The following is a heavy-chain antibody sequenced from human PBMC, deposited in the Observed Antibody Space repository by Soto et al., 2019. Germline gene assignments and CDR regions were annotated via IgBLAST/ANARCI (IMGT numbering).Heavy chain of an antibody. V-gene: IGHV3-30-3*01. D-gene: IGHD2-15*01. CDR1: GFTFSSYA. Sequence: VQLVESGGGVVQPGRSLRLSCAASGFTFSSYAMHWVRQAPGKGLEWVAVISYDGSNKYYADSVKGRFTISRDNSKNTLYLQMNSLRAEDTAVYYCARDIVVVVAATSGFDYWGQGTLVTVSS. J-gene: IGHJ4*02. CDR3: ARDIVVVVAATSGFDY. CDR2: ISYDGSNK.